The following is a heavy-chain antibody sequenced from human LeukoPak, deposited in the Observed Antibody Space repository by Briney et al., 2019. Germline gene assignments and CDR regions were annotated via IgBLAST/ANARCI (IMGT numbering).Heavy chain of an antibody. CDR3: AREVVAATGTVDY. D-gene: IGHD6-13*01. CDR2: IYYSGST. V-gene: IGHV4-59*01. J-gene: IGHJ4*02. Sequence: SETLSLTCTVSGGSISSYYWSWIRQPPGKGLEWIGYIYYSGSTNYNPSLKSRVTISVDTSKKQFSLKLSSVTAADAAVYYCAREVVAATGTVDYWGQGTLVIVSS. CDR1: GGSISSYY.